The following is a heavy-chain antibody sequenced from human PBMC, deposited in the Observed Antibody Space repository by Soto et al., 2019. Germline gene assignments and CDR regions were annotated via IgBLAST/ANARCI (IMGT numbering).Heavy chain of an antibody. V-gene: IGHV6-1*01. Sequence: SQTLSLTCVISGDSVSRNSGAWNWIRQSPSGGLQWLGRTYYRSKWYSEYAPSVKSRITINPDTAKNQFALQLKSVTPDDSGVYYCARGNWNDEGYYYVMDVWGQGITVTVSS. CDR1: GDSVSRNSGA. D-gene: IGHD1-1*01. CDR3: ARGNWNDEGYYYVMDV. CDR2: TYYRSKWYS. J-gene: IGHJ6*02.